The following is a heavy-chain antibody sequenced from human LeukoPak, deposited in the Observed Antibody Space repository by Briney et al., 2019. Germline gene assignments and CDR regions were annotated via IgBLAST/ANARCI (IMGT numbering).Heavy chain of an antibody. CDR1: GFTFSDYQ. J-gene: IGHJ4*02. CDR2: ISSSSSYT. Sequence: KTGGSLRLSCAASGFTFSDYQMSWIRQATGKGLEWVSYISSSSSYTNYADSVKGRFTISRDNAKNSLYLQMNSLRAEDTAVYYCAKAYYDTSGRMGGFDYWGQGTLVTVSS. V-gene: IGHV3-11*03. D-gene: IGHD3-22*01. CDR3: AKAYYDTSGRMGGFDY.